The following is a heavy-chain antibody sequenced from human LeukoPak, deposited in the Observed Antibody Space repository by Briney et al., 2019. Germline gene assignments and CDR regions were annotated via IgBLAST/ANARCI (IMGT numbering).Heavy chain of an antibody. V-gene: IGHV3-23*01. CDR3: AKALLGASPFYF. D-gene: IGHD3-16*01. CDR1: GFTFSSYA. J-gene: IGHJ4*02. CDR2: ISGSGGVT. Sequence: GSLRLSCAASGFTFSSYAMSWVRQAPGKGLGWVSAISGSGGVTYSADTLTGRFTNSRDNSKNTTSPPMNSPRSEHTAGHSFAKALLGASPFYFCGQGTLGTVSS.